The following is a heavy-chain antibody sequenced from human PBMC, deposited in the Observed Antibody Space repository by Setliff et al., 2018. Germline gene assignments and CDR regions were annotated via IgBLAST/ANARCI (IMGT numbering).Heavy chain of an antibody. V-gene: IGHV4-39*07. CDR1: GGPISSSSYY. D-gene: IGHD2-15*01. CDR2: IYYSGST. Sequence: SETLSLTCTVSGGPISSSSYYWGWIRQPPGKGLEWIGSIYYSGSTYYNPSLKSRVTISVDTSKNQFSLKLSSVTAADTAVYYCARKKTVYWYYGMDVWGQGTTVTVSS. J-gene: IGHJ6*02. CDR3: ARKKTVYWYYGMDV.